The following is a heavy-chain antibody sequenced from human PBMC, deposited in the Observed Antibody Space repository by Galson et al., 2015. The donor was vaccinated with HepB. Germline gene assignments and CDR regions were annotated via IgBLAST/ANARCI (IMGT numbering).Heavy chain of an antibody. Sequence: ETLSLTCTVSGGSISSYYWSWIRQPPGKGLEWIGYIYYSGSTNYNPSLKSRVTISVDTSKNQFSLKLSSVTAADTAVYYCARVLGYGDYAFDYWGQGTLVTVSS. CDR3: ARVLGYGDYAFDY. CDR2: IYYSGST. D-gene: IGHD4-17*01. J-gene: IGHJ4*02. CDR1: GGSISSYY. V-gene: IGHV4-59*01.